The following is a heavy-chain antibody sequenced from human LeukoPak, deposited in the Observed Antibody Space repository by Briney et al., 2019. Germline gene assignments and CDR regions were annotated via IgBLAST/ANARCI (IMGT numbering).Heavy chain of an antibody. CDR2: IIPIFGTA. CDR3: ARDLAYCGGDCLEN. CDR1: GGTFSSYA. J-gene: IGHJ4*02. D-gene: IGHD2-21*02. Sequence: SVKVSCKASGGTFSSYAISWVRQAPGQGLEWMGGIIPIFGTANYAQKFQGRVTITADESTSTAYMELSSLRSEDTAVYYCARDLAYCGGDCLENWGQGTLVTVSS. V-gene: IGHV1-69*13.